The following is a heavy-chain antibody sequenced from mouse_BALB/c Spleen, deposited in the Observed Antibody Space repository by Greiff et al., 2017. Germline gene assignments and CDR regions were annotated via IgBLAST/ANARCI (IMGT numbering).Heavy chain of an antibody. Sequence: VKLMESGAELARPGASVKLSCKASGYTFTDYYINWVKQRTGQGLEWIGEIYPGSGNTYYNEKFKGKATLTADKSSSTAYMQLSSLTSEDSAVYFCAITGDYYAMDYWGQGTSVTVSS. CDR2: IYPGSGNT. CDR1: GYTFTDYY. V-gene: IGHV1-77*01. CDR3: AITGDYYAMDY. J-gene: IGHJ4*01. D-gene: IGHD4-1*01.